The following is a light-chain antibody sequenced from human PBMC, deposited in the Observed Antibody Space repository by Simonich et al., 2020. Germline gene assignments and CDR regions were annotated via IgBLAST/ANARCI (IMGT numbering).Light chain of an antibody. J-gene: IGKJ2*01. CDR3: QQYNNWPLYT. CDR1: QSVSSN. V-gene: IGKV3-15*01. Sequence: EIVMTPSPATLSVAPGERATLPCRARQSVSSNLAWYQQKPGQAPRLLSSGASTRATGIPARFSGSGSETEFTLTISSMQSEDFAVYYCQQYNNWPLYTFGQGTKLEIK. CDR2: GAS.